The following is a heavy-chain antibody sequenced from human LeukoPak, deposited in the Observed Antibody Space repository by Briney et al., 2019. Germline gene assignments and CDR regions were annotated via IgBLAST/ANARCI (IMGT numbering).Heavy chain of an antibody. V-gene: IGHV4-59*12. CDR3: AREAVLWFGELLVGYYYYMDV. Sequence: SVTLSLTCTVSGGSITYFYWNWIRQSPEKGLEWIGYISNTGSTNYNPSLKSRVTMSVDTSKNQFSLKLSSVTAADTAVYYCAREAVLWFGELLVGYYYYMDVWGKGTTVTISS. CDR2: ISNTGST. J-gene: IGHJ6*03. D-gene: IGHD3-10*01. CDR1: GGSITYFY.